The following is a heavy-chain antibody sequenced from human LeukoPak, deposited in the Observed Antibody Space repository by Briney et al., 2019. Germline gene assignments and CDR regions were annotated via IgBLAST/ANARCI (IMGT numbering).Heavy chain of an antibody. V-gene: IGHV1-8*01. J-gene: IGHJ4*02. Sequence: ASVKVSCKASGYTLTSYDINWVRQATGQGLEWMGWMNPNSGNTGYAQKFQGRVTMTRNTSISTAYMELSSLRSEDTAVYYCARYTSSSWYYFDYWGQGTLVTVSS. CDR3: ARYTSSSWYYFDY. CDR1: GYTLTSYD. D-gene: IGHD6-13*01. CDR2: MNPNSGNT.